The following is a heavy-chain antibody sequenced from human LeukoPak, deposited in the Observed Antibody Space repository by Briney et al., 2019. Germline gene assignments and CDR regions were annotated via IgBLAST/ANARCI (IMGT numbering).Heavy chain of an antibody. V-gene: IGHV4-39*01. Sequence: SETLSLTCTVSGGSISSDSYYWGWIRQPPGKGLQWIGSIYYSGSTYYSSSLKSRVTMSVDTSKNQFSLKLSSVTAADTAVYYCARHFSNGWVYYYGMDVWGQGTTVTVS. CDR2: IYYSGST. CDR1: GGSISSDSYY. D-gene: IGHD6-19*01. CDR3: ARHFSNGWVYYYGMDV. J-gene: IGHJ6*02.